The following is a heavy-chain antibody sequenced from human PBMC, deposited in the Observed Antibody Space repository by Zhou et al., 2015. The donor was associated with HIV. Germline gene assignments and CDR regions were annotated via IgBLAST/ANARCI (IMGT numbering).Heavy chain of an antibody. Sequence: QVQLVQSGAEVKKPGSSVKVSCKASGGTFSSYSFSWVRQAPGQGLEWLGRITPILGVAHYAQNFQGRVTVTADKSTSTAYMELSSLRSEDTAVYYCARISQVMTAEFADYWGRGNPRSPSPQ. CDR1: GGTFSSYS. V-gene: IGHV1-69*02. CDR2: ITPILGVA. J-gene: IGHJ4*02. CDR3: ARISQVMTAEFADY. D-gene: IGHD2-21*02.